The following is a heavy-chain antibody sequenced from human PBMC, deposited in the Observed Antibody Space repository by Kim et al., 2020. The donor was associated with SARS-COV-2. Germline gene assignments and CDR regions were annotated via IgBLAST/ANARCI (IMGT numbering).Heavy chain of an antibody. CDR2: TRNKANSYTT. Sequence: GGSLRLSCAASGFTFSDHYMDWVRQAPGKGLEWVGHTRNKANSYTTEYAASVTGRFTISRDDSKNSVYLQMNSLTNEDTAVYYCAKGRMATIPVCIGGSCYSEVYYYGMDVWGQGTTVTVSS. D-gene: IGHD2-15*01. CDR3: AKGRMATIPVCIGGSCYSEVYYYGMDV. J-gene: IGHJ6*02. V-gene: IGHV3-72*01. CDR1: GFTFSDHY.